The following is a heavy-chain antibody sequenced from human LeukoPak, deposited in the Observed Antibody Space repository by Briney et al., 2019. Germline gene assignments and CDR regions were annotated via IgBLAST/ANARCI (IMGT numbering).Heavy chain of an antibody. V-gene: IGHV3-21*01. CDR3: TRDLGQYYDTSDNWFDP. D-gene: IGHD3-22*01. CDR1: GFTFSSYS. J-gene: IGHJ5*02. CDR2: ISSSSSYI. Sequence: PGGSLRLSCAASGFTFSSYSMNWVRQAPGKGLEWVSSISSSSSYIYYADSVKGRFTISRDNAKNSLYLQMNSLRAEDTAVYYCTRDLGQYYDTSDNWFDPWGQGTLVTVSS.